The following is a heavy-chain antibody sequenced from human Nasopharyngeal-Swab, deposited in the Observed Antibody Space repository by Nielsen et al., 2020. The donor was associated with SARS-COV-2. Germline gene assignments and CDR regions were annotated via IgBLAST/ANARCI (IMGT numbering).Heavy chain of an antibody. CDR1: GGSISTYY. V-gene: IGHV4-59*01. CDR2: ISYSGST. CDR3: ARVRSLAVAGYCFDY. D-gene: IGHD6-19*01. J-gene: IGHJ4*02. Sequence: SETLSLTCTVSGGSISTYYWSWIRQPPGKGLEWIGYISYSGSTYYSPSLKSQITTSVDTSKNQFSLNLTSVTAADTAIYFCARVRSLAVAGYCFDYWGQGTLVTVSS.